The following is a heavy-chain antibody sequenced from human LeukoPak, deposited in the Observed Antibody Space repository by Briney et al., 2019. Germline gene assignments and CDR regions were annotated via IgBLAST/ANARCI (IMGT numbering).Heavy chain of an antibody. V-gene: IGHV4-31*03. D-gene: IGHD3-10*01. CDR2: IYYGGRT. CDR1: GGSISSGGYY. J-gene: IGHJ5*02. CDR3: ARGTYGLISFDP. Sequence: PSETPSLTCTVSGGSISSGGYYWAWIRQHPGKGLEWIACIYYGGRTYYNPSLKSRVTISVDTSKNQLSLKLSSVTAADTAVYFCARGTYGLISFDPWGQGSLVTVSS.